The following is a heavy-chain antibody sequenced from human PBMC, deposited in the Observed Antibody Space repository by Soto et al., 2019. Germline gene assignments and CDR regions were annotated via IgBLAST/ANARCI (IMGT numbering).Heavy chain of an antibody. V-gene: IGHV4-31*03. CDR2: IYDSGST. Sequence: QVELQESGPGLVKPSQTLSLTCTVSGGSISSGGYYWSWVRQHPGKGLEWIGYIYDSGSTYYNPSLKSRVTISVDTSKNQFSRKLTSVTAADTAVYYCASQATGWYPDYWGQGTLVTVSS. CDR3: ASQATGWYPDY. CDR1: GGSISSGGYY. J-gene: IGHJ4*02. D-gene: IGHD6-19*01.